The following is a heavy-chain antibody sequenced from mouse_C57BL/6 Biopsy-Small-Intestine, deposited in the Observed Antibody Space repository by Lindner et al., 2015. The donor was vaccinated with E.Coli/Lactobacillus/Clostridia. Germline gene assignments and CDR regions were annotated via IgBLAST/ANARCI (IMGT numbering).Heavy chain of an antibody. CDR2: IYPGGGYT. CDR1: GYTFTNYW. V-gene: IGHV1-63*01. Sequence: VQLQESGAELVRPGTSVKMSCKASGYTFTNYWIGWAKQRPGHGLEWIGDIYPGGGYTNYNEKFKGKATLTADKSSSTAYMQFSSLTSEDSAIYYCTRRGVTGTGSFDYWGQGSTLTVSS. CDR3: TRRGVTGTGSFDY. J-gene: IGHJ2*01. D-gene: IGHD4-1*01.